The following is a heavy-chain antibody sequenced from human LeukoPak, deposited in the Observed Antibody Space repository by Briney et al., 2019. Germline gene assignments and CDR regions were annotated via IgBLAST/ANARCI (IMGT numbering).Heavy chain of an antibody. CDR3: ARGLGRIGSSRHNWFDP. Sequence: SETLSLTCAVYGGSFSGYYWSWIRQPPGKGLEWIGEINHSGSTNCNPSLKSRVTISVDTSKNQFSLKLSSVTAADTAVYYCARGLGRIGSSRHNWFDPWGQGTLVTVSS. J-gene: IGHJ5*02. CDR1: GGSFSGYY. CDR2: INHSGST. D-gene: IGHD6-13*01. V-gene: IGHV4-34*01.